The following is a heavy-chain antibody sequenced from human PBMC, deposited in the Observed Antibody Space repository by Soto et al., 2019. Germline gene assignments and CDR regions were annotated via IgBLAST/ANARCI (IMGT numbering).Heavy chain of an antibody. D-gene: IGHD3-3*01. CDR2: ISAYNGNT. V-gene: IGHV1-18*04. CDR3: ARDTRVVRFLEWSYYYDE. J-gene: IGHJ4*02. Sequence: QVQLVQSGAEVKKPGASVKVSCKASGYTFTSYGISWVRQAPGQGLEWMGWISAYNGNTNYAQMLQGRVTMTTDTSTNKDYMELRSLRSDDTAVYYCARDTRVVRFLEWSYYYDEWGQGTLVTVSS. CDR1: GYTFTSYG.